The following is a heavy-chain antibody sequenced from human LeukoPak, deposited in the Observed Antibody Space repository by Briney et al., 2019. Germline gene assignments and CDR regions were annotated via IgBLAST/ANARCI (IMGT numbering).Heavy chain of an antibody. J-gene: IGHJ4*02. V-gene: IGHV3-53*01. CDR3: ARGGGAYCGSDCHRNFDY. CDR2: IYSGGNT. Sequence: PGGSLRLSCVASGLTVSSNYMSWVRQAPGKGLEWVSVIYSGGNTYYTSSVKGRFTISRDNSENTLYLQMNSLRAEDTAVYYCARGGGAYCGSDCHRNFDYWGQGILVTVSS. D-gene: IGHD2-21*02. CDR1: GLTVSSNY.